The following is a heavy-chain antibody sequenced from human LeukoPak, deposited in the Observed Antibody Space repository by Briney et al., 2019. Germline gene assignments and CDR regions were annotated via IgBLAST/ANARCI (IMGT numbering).Heavy chain of an antibody. Sequence: PSETLSLTCAVYGGSFSGYYWSWIRQPPGKGLEWIGEINHSGSTNYNPSLKSRVTISVDTSKNQFSLKLSSVTAADTAVYYCAIQGWMYGSGSYRPKSRTYYMGVWGKGTTVTISS. D-gene: IGHD3-10*01. V-gene: IGHV4-34*01. CDR1: GGSFSGYY. CDR3: AIQGWMYGSGSYRPKSRTYYMGV. J-gene: IGHJ6*03. CDR2: INHSGST.